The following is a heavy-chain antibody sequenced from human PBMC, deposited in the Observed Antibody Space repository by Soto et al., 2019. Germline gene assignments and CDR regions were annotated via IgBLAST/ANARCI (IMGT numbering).Heavy chain of an antibody. Sequence: PWETLSLTCAVSGGSISSGGYSWSWIRQPPGKGLEWIGYIYHSGSTYYNPSLKSRVTISVDRSKNQFSLKLSSVTAADTAVYYCARAHYGDYGYGMDVWGQGTTVTVSS. CDR1: GGSISSGGYS. D-gene: IGHD4-17*01. CDR3: ARAHYGDYGYGMDV. V-gene: IGHV4-30-2*01. J-gene: IGHJ6*02. CDR2: IYHSGST.